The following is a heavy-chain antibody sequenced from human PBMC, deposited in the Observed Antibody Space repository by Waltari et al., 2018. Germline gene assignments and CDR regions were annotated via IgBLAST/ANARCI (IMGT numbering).Heavy chain of an antibody. Sequence: QVQLVESGGGVVQPGRSLRLSWAASGFTLLCYCMHWVRQAPGKGLEWVAVIWYDGSNKYYADSVKGRFTIARDNSKNTLYLQMNSLRAEDTAVYYCARSSLDYWGQGTLVTVSS. V-gene: IGHV3-33*01. CDR1: GFTLLCYC. J-gene: IGHJ4*02. CDR2: IWYDGSNK. CDR3: ARSSLDY.